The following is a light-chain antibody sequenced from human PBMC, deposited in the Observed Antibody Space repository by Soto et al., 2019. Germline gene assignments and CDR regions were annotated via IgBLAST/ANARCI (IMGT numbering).Light chain of an antibody. J-gene: IGKJ1*01. CDR3: QRYGSSPK. V-gene: IGKV3-20*01. CDR1: QSVSSSY. Sequence: EIVLTQSPGTLSLSPGERATLSCRASQSVSSSYLAWYQQRPGQAPRLLIYGASSRATGIPDRFSGSGSGTDFTLTISRLEPEDFAVYYCQRYGSSPKFGQGTKVDIK. CDR2: GAS.